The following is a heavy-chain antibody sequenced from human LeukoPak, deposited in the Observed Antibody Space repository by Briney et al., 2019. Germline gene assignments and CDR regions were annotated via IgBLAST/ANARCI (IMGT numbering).Heavy chain of an antibody. Sequence: GGSLRLSCAASGFTFSSYTMSWVRQAPGKGLEWVSGVSGSGGNIHYADSVKGRFTISRDNSKNTLYLQMNSLRAEDTAVYYCAASLPNIVVVPATKGPFGYRGQGALVTVSS. CDR1: GFTFSSYT. D-gene: IGHD2-2*01. V-gene: IGHV3-23*01. CDR2: VSGSGGNI. CDR3: AASLPNIVVVPATKGPFGY. J-gene: IGHJ4*02.